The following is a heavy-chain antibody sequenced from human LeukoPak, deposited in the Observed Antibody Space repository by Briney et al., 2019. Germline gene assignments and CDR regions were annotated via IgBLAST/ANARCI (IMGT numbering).Heavy chain of an antibody. D-gene: IGHD5-18*01. V-gene: IGHV3-23*01. J-gene: IGHJ4*02. CDR1: GFTVSSNY. Sequence: PGGSLRLSCAASGFTVSSNYMSWVRQAPGKGLEWVSAISGSGGSTYYADSVKGRFTISRDNSKNTLYLQMNSLRAEDTAVYYCAKGGSYGRPYYFDYWGQGTLVTVSS. CDR3: AKGGSYGRPYYFDY. CDR2: ISGSGGST.